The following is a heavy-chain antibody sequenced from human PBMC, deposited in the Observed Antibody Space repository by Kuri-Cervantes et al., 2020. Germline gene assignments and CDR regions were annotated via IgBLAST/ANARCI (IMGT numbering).Heavy chain of an antibody. Sequence: SETLSLTCTVSGYSISSGYYWGWIRQPPGKGLEWIGSINHSGSTNYNPSLKSRVTISVDTSKNQFSLKLSSVTAADTAVYYCARVRYYDFWSGYYVSRGWFDPWGQGTLVTVSS. D-gene: IGHD3-3*01. J-gene: IGHJ5*02. CDR3: ARVRYYDFWSGYYVSRGWFDP. CDR1: GYSISSGYY. CDR2: INHSGST. V-gene: IGHV4-38-2*02.